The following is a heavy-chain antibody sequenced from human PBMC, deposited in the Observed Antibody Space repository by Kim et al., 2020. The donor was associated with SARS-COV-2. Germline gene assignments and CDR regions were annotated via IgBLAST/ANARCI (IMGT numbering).Heavy chain of an antibody. V-gene: IGHV4-34*01. CDR1: GGSFSGYY. CDR2: INHSGST. Sequence: SETLSLTCAVYGGSFSGYYWSWIRQPPGKGLEWIGEINHSGSTNYNPSLKSRVTISVDTSKNQFSLKLSSVTAADTAVYYCARRSRIAVADWEVWGQGTLVTVSS. J-gene: IGHJ4*02. CDR3: ARRSRIAVADWEV. D-gene: IGHD6-19*01.